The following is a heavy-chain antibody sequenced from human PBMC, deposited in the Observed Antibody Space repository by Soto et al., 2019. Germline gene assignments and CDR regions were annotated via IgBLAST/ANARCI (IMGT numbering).Heavy chain of an antibody. V-gene: IGHV4-30-2*01. CDR1: GGSISSGGYS. D-gene: IGHD1-1*01. Sequence: SETLSLTCAVSGGSISSGGYSGNWIRQPPGKGLEWIGYIYHSGSTLYNPSLKSRVTISVDKSKNQFSLKLTSVTAADTAVYYFARDQLEGNLLAPRGQGTLVTVSS. CDR2: IYHSGST. J-gene: IGHJ5*02. CDR3: ARDQLEGNLLAP.